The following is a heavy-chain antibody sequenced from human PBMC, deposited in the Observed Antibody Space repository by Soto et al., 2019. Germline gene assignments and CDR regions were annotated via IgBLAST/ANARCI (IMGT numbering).Heavy chain of an antibody. V-gene: IGHV4-59*01. CDR2: IYYSGST. Sequence: SETLSLTCTVSGGSISSYYWSWIRQPPGKGLEWIGYIYYSGSTNYNPSLKSRVTISVDTSKNQFSLKLSSVTAADTAVYYCARGAQWLVPYYFGYCRHRTLVTISS. CDR3: ARGAQWLVPYYFGY. J-gene: IGHJ4*01. CDR1: GGSISSYY. D-gene: IGHD6-19*01.